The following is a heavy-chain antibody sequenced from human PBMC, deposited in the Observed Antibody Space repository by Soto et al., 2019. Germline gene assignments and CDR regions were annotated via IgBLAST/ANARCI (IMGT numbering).Heavy chain of an antibody. J-gene: IGHJ3*02. CDR1: GFTVSSNC. CDR2: IYSGGTS. Sequence: EVQLVESGGGLVQPGGSLRLSCAASGFTVSSNCMSWVRQAPGKGLEWVSLIYSGGTSYYADSVKGRFTISRDNSKNTLYLQMNSLRGGDTAVYYCARDASAGGDAFDIWGQGTMVTVSS. V-gene: IGHV3-66*01. D-gene: IGHD1-26*01. CDR3: ARDASAGGDAFDI.